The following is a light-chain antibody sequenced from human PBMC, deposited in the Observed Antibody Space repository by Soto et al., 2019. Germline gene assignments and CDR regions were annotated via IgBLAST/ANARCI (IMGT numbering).Light chain of an antibody. CDR3: QQYNKWPLT. J-gene: IGKJ4*01. Sequence: EIVMTQSPATLSVSPGERATLSCRASQSVYSTLDWYQQKPGQAPSLLLYHASTRATGIPASFSGSGSGTEFTLTISSLQAEDFAVYYCQQYNKWPLTVGGGTKLEIK. V-gene: IGKV3-15*01. CDR2: HAS. CDR1: QSVYST.